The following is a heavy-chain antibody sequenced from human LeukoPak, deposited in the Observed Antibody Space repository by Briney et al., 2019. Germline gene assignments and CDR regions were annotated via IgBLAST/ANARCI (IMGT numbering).Heavy chain of an antibody. J-gene: IGHJ4*02. CDR2: INHSGST. V-gene: IGHV4-34*01. D-gene: IGHD1-14*01. Sequence: PSETLSLTCAVYGDSFSGYYWTWIRQPPGKGLEWIGEINHSGSTNYNPSLKSRLTISVDPSKNQFSLNLTSVTAAHTAIYYCATNVPGTTYFDPWGQGTLVTVSS. CDR1: GDSFSGYY. CDR3: ATNVPGTTYFDP.